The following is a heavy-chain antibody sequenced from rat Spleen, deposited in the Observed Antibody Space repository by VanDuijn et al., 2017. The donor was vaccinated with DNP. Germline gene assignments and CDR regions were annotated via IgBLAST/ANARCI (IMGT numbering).Heavy chain of an antibody. J-gene: IGHJ2*01. V-gene: IGHV5-31*01. CDR2: ITTSGDST. Sequence: EVQLVESGGGLVQPGGSLKLSCIASGFTFNNYWMTWIRQVPGKGLEWVASITTSGDSTSSPDSVKGRFTVSRDNARSTLYLQMDSLRSEDTATYYCTTDFERGYWGQGVMVTVSS. CDR1: GFTFNNYW. CDR3: TTDFERGY. D-gene: IGHD1-11*01.